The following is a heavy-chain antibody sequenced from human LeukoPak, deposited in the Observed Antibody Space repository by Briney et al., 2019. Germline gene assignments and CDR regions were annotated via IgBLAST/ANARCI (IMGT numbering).Heavy chain of an antibody. CDR3: ARDGSPPPYYYDSSGYYPYFDY. J-gene: IGHJ4*02. V-gene: IGHV3-30-3*01. CDR2: ISYDGSNK. D-gene: IGHD3-22*01. CDR1: GFTFSSYA. Sequence: GRSLRLSCAASGFTFSSYAMHWVRQAPGKGLEWVAVISYDGSNKYYADSVKGRFTISRDNSKNTLYLQMNSLRAEDTAVYYCARDGSPPPYYYDSSGYYPYFDYWGQGTLVTVSS.